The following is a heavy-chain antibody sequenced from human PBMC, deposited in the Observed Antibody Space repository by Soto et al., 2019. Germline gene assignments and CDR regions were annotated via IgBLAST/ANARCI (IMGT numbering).Heavy chain of an antibody. CDR2: IYWDDDK. V-gene: IGHV2-5*02. CDR1: GFSLSTIGAG. D-gene: IGHD3-22*01. CDR3: TQRLTPPYYDEGSDHPHVSST. Sequence: QITLKESGPTLVKPAKTLTLICTISGFSLSTIGAGVGWIRQPPGKALEWLALIYWDDDKRYSPSLKSRLTITKDTSENQVVLRRTNMDPVYTASYYRTQRLTPPYYDEGSDHPHVSSTWGQGTVVSVSS. J-gene: IGHJ3*01.